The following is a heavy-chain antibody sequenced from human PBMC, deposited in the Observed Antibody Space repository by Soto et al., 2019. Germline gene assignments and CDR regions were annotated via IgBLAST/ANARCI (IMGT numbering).Heavy chain of an antibody. J-gene: IGHJ4*02. V-gene: IGHV3-48*01. CDR2: ISSSSSTI. Sequence: EVQLVESGGGLVQPGGSLRLSCAASGFTFSSYSMNWVRQAPGKGLEWVSYISSSSSTIYYADSVKGRFTISRDNAKNSLYLQMSSLRAEDTAVYYCARGITIFGVVPGGWGQGTLVTVSS. CDR1: GFTFSSYS. CDR3: ARGITIFGVVPGG. D-gene: IGHD3-3*01.